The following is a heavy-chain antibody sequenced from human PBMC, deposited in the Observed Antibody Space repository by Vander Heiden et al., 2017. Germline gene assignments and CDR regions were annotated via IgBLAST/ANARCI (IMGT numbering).Heavy chain of an antibody. V-gene: IGHV4-39*01. Sequence: QVQLQESGPGLVKPSETLSLTCIVSGGSITDTTYYLGWTRQPPGKGLEWIGSIIFGGSANYDPSLKSRVTISIDSSKNQFSLKLTSVTAADSGLYYCARRAGSFRGPNWFDPWGQGMLVTVSP. J-gene: IGHJ5*02. CDR1: GGSITDTTYY. CDR2: IIFGGSA. CDR3: ARRAGSFRGPNWFDP. D-gene: IGHD1-26*01.